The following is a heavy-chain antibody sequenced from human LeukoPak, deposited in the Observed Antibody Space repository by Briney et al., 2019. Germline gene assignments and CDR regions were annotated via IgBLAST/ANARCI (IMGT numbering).Heavy chain of an antibody. CDR2: ISSSSYI. D-gene: IGHD3-9*01. Sequence: SGGSLRLSCAASGFTFSSYSMNWVRQAPGKGLEWVSSISSSSYIYYADSVKGRFTISRDNAKNSLYLQMNSLRAEDTALYYCAKLTWFVIDAFDIWGQGTMVTVSS. CDR3: AKLTWFVIDAFDI. V-gene: IGHV3-21*04. J-gene: IGHJ3*02. CDR1: GFTFSSYS.